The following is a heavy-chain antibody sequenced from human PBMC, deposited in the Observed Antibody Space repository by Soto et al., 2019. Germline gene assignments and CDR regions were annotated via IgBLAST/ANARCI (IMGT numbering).Heavy chain of an antibody. Sequence: ASVKVSCKASGYTFTSYGISWVRQAPGQGLEWMGWISAYNGNTNYAQKLQGRVTMTTDTSTSTAYMELRSLRFDDTAVYYCARAFYYYDSSGYYPNAFDIWGQGTMVTVSS. CDR2: ISAYNGNT. V-gene: IGHV1-18*01. CDR3: ARAFYYYDSSGYYPNAFDI. J-gene: IGHJ3*02. CDR1: GYTFTSYG. D-gene: IGHD3-22*01.